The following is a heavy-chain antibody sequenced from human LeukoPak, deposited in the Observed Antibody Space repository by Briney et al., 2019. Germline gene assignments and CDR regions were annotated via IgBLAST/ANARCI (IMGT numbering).Heavy chain of an antibody. CDR2: ISGSGGST. Sequence: GGSLRLSCAASGFTFSSYEMNWVRQAPGKGLEWVSAISGSGGSTYYADSVKGRFTISRDNSKNTLYLQMNSLRAEDTAVYYCAKARTTVVTYMDVWGKGTTVTVSS. CDR1: GFTFSSYE. V-gene: IGHV3-23*01. J-gene: IGHJ6*03. D-gene: IGHD4-23*01. CDR3: AKARTTVVTYMDV.